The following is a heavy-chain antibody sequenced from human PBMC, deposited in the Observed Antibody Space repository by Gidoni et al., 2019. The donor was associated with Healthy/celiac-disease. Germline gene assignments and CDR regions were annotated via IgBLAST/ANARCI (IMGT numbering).Heavy chain of an antibody. Sequence: QGQRVQSGAEVKKPGATLKGSCKAAGYTFTGYERHWVRRAPGQGLEWMGWINPNGGGTNYAQKFQGRVTMTRDTSISTAYMELSRLRSDDTAVYYCARDGRGSSSWYARSGWFDPWGQGTLVTVSS. CDR2: INPNGGGT. CDR1: GYTFTGYE. CDR3: ARDGRGSSSWYARSGWFDP. D-gene: IGHD6-13*01. V-gene: IGHV1-2*02. J-gene: IGHJ5*02.